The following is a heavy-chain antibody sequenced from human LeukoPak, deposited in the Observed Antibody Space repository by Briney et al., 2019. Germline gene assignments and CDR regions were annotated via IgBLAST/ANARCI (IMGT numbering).Heavy chain of an antibody. CDR2: IIPIFGTA. V-gene: IGHV1-69*01. D-gene: IGHD3-10*01. Sequence: SVKVSCKASGGTFSSYAISWVRQAPGQGLEWMGGIIPIFGTANYAQKFQGRVTITADESTSTAYMELSSLRSEDTAVYYCARGQGSGSYYYYYHGMDVWGQGTTVTVSS. CDR3: ARGQGSGSYYYYYHGMDV. J-gene: IGHJ6*02. CDR1: GGTFSSYA.